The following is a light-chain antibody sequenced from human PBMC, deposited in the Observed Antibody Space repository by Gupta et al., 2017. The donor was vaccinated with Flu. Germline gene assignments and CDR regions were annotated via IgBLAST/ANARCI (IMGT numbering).Light chain of an antibody. CDR2: DNN. V-gene: IGLV1-51*01. J-gene: IGLJ7*01. CDR1: SSKIRNQY. CDR3: GTWDSRLSAAV. Sequence: SSSKIRNQYVSWCQQLQGTTPKLLICDNNKRPSGIPDRFSGSKSDTSATLGITGLQTGDEADYYCGTWDSRLSAAVLGGGTQLTVL.